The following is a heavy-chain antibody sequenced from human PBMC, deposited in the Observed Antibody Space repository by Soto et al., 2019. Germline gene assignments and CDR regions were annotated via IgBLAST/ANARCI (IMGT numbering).Heavy chain of an antibody. Sequence: QVQLVQSGAEVKKPGASVTVSCKASGYTFTSYGISWVRQAPGQGLEWMGWISAYNGNTNYAQKLQGRVTMTTDTSTSTAYMELRRLRSDDTAVYYCARDLSEWLRLKGDWFDPWGQGTLVTVSS. V-gene: IGHV1-18*01. CDR3: ARDLSEWLRLKGDWFDP. CDR1: GYTFTSYG. CDR2: ISAYNGNT. J-gene: IGHJ5*02. D-gene: IGHD5-12*01.